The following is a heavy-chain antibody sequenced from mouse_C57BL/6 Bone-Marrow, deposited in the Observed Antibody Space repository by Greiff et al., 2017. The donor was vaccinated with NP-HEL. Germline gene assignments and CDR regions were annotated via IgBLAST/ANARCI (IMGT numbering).Heavy chain of an antibody. CDR1: GYTFTSYW. D-gene: IGHD1-1*01. CDR3: AREDYGSSYPFAY. J-gene: IGHJ3*01. V-gene: IGHV1-55*01. Sequence: VQLQQSGAELVKPGASVKMSCKASGYTFTSYWITWVKQRPGQGLEWIGDIYPGSGSTNYNEKFKSKATLTVDTSSSTAYMQLSSLTSEDSAVYYCAREDYGSSYPFAYWGQGTLVTVSA. CDR2: IYPGSGST.